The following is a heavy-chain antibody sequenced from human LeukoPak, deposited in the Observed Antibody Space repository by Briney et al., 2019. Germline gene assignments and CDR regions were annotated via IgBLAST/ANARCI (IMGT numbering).Heavy chain of an antibody. CDR1: GYTFTRYA. CDR3: ATEDSSGYYNF. CDR2: INTNTGNP. J-gene: IGHJ4*02. D-gene: IGHD3-22*01. V-gene: IGHV7-4-1*02. Sequence: GASVKVFCKASGYTFTRYAVNWVRQAPGQGLEWMGWINTNTGNPTYAQGFTGRFVFSLDTSVSTAYPQITSLKAEDTAVYYCATEDSSGYYNFWGQGTLVTVSS.